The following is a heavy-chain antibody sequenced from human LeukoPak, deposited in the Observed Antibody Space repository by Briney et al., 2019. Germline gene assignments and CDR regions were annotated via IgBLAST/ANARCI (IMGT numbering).Heavy chain of an antibody. CDR3: ARVSPQWELDAFDI. Sequence: PSETLSLTCSVSGYSISRGYYWGWIRQPPGKGLESIGGIHHSGSTYYNPSLKSRVTTSVDTSKNHFSMQLSSVTAADTAIYYCARVSPQWELDAFDIWGQGTMVTGSS. D-gene: IGHD1-26*01. V-gene: IGHV4-38-2*02. J-gene: IGHJ3*02. CDR2: IHHSGST. CDR1: GYSISRGYY.